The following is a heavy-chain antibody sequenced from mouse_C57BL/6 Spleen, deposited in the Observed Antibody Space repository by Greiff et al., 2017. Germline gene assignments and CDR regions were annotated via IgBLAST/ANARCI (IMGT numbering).Heavy chain of an antibody. CDR3: ARSGPNWVFDY. D-gene: IGHD4-1*02. CDR1: GYTFTSYW. J-gene: IGHJ2*01. Sequence: VQLQQPGAELVKPGASVKLSCKASGYTFTSYWMHWVKQRPGRGLEWIGRLAPNSGGTKYNEKFKSKATLTVDKPSSTAYMQLSSLTSEDSAVYYCARSGPNWVFDYWGQGTTLTVSS. V-gene: IGHV1-72*01. CDR2: LAPNSGGT.